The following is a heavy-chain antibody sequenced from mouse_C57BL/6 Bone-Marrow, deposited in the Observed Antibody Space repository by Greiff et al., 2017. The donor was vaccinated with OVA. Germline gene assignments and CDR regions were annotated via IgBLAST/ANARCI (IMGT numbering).Heavy chain of an antibody. CDR1: GFTFSSYA. CDR2: ISDGGSYT. D-gene: IGHD2-2*01. J-gene: IGHJ4*01. Sequence: EVMLVESGGGLVKPGGSLKLSCAASGFTFSSYAMSWVRQTPEKRLEWVATISDGGSYTDYPDNVKGRFTISRDNAKNNLYLQMSHLKSEDTTMYYCARDPFYGCDVRYTMDYWGQGTSVTVSS. V-gene: IGHV5-4*01. CDR3: ARDPFYGCDVRYTMDY.